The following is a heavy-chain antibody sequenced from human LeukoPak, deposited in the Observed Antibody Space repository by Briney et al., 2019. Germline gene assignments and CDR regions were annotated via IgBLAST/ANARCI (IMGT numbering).Heavy chain of an antibody. CDR2: ISGSGGST. V-gene: IGHV3-23*01. Sequence: VSDISGSGGSTYYADSVKGRFTISRDNSKNTLYLQMSGLRAEDPAVYYCARDRFWSGYYDGGFDYWGQGTLVTVSS. CDR3: ARDRFWSGYYDGGFDY. J-gene: IGHJ4*02. D-gene: IGHD3-3*01.